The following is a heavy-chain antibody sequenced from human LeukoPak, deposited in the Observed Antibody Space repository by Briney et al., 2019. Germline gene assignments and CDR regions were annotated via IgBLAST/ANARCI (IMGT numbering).Heavy chain of an antibody. Sequence: GGSLRLSCAASGFTFSTYVMTWVRQAPGKGLEWISVISDSGDSTYYADSVKGRFTISRDNSKNTLYLQMNSPRAEDTALYYCAKERGFSSPYYYYYMDVWGKGTTVTVSS. CDR1: GFTFSTYV. J-gene: IGHJ6*03. CDR3: AKERGFSSPYYYYYMDV. D-gene: IGHD6-13*01. CDR2: ISDSGDST. V-gene: IGHV3-23*01.